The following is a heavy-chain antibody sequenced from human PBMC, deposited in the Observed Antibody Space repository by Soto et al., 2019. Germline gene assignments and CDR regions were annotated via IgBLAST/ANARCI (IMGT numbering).Heavy chain of an antibody. CDR3: ARGRDSGWYGYASDI. V-gene: IGHV4-34*01. Sequence: QVQLQQWGAGLLKPSETLSLTCAVYGGSFSGYYWSWIRQPPGKGLEWIGEINHSGSTNYNPSLKRRVTISVDTSKNQFSRKPGSVTAAETALYYCARGRDSGWYGYASDICGHLTMVTVSS. J-gene: IGHJ3*02. CDR2: INHSGST. CDR1: GGSFSGYY. D-gene: IGHD6-19*01.